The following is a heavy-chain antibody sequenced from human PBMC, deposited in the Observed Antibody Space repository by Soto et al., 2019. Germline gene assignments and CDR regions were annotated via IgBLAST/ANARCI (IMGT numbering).Heavy chain of an antibody. D-gene: IGHD3-22*01. J-gene: IGHJ3*02. Sequence: AEPLSLTCTVSGGSISRYYWSWIRQPPGKGLEYIGYIYYSGSTNSNPSLKSRVTISVDTSKNQFSLKLSSVTAADTAVYYCTRGYQGSGYIAFDIWGQGTMVTVSS. CDR2: IYYSGST. V-gene: IGHV4-59*01. CDR3: TRGYQGSGYIAFDI. CDR1: GGSISRYY.